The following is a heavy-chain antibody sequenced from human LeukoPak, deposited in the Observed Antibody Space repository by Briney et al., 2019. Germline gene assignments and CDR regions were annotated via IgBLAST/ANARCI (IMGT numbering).Heavy chain of an antibody. Sequence: GGSLRLSCAASGVTFSGYYMHWVRQAPGKGLVWVSRIKSDGSTTNYADSVKGRFTISRDNAKNTLYLQMNSLRAEDTAVYYCVRVAPLDNSGPTWGQGTLVTVSS. CDR1: GVTFSGYY. CDR3: VRVAPLDNSGPT. V-gene: IGHV3-74*01. CDR2: IKSDGSTT. J-gene: IGHJ5*02. D-gene: IGHD3-22*01.